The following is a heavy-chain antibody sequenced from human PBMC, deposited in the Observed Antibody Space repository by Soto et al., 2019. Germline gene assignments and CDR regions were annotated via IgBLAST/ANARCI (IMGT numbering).Heavy chain of an antibody. Sequence: GGSLRLSCAASGFTFSSYEMNWVRQAPGKGLEWVSYISSSGSTIYYADSVKGRFTISRDNAKNSLYLQMNSLRAEDTAVYYCASCLAAAGPYYYGMDVWGQGTTVTVSS. D-gene: IGHD6-13*01. CDR2: ISSSGSTI. CDR3: ASCLAAAGPYYYGMDV. CDR1: GFTFSSYE. V-gene: IGHV3-48*03. J-gene: IGHJ6*02.